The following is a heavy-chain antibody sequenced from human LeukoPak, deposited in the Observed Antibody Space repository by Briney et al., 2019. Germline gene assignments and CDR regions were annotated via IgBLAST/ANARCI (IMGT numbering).Heavy chain of an antibody. Sequence: SETLSLTCTVSGGSISSSSYYWGWIRQPPGKGLEWIGSIYYSGSTYYNPSLKSRVTISVDTSKNQFSLKLSSVTAADTAVYYCARRICSSCPIDYWGQGTLVTVSS. CDR1: GGSISSSSYY. CDR3: ARRICSSCPIDY. D-gene: IGHD6-13*01. V-gene: IGHV4-39*01. J-gene: IGHJ4*02. CDR2: IYYSGST.